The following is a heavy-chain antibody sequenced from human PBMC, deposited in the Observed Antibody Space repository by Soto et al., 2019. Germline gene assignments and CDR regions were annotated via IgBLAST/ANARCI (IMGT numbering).Heavy chain of an antibody. Sequence: GASVKVSCKASGYTFTGYYMHWVRQAPGQGLEWMGWINPNSGGTNYAQKFQGWVTMTRDTSISTAYMELSRLRSDDTAVYYCARRIKRYYYYYMDVWGKGTTVTVSS. V-gene: IGHV1-2*04. CDR2: INPNSGGT. CDR3: ARRIKRYYYYYMDV. J-gene: IGHJ6*03. CDR1: GYTFTGYY.